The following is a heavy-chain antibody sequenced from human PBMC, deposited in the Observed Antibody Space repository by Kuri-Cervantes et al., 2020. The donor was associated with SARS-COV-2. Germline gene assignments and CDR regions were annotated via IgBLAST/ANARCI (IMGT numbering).Heavy chain of an antibody. J-gene: IGHJ4*02. Sequence: GSLRLSCTVSGGSISSYYWSWIRQPAGKGLEWIGRIYTSGSTNYNPSLKSRVTMSVDTSKNQSSLKLSSVTAADTAVYYCARGYSSGWPGFFDCWGQGTLVTVSS. V-gene: IGHV4-4*07. CDR2: IYTSGST. CDR1: GGSISSYY. CDR3: ARGYSSGWPGFFDC. D-gene: IGHD6-19*01.